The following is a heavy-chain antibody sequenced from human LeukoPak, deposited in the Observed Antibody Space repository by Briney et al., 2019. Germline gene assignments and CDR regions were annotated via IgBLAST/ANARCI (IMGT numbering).Heavy chain of an antibody. CDR2: IKQDGSEK. CDR3: ARESLVSGTTRGNYYYHGMDV. J-gene: IGHJ6*02. Sequence: GGSLRLSCAASGFTFSSYWMSWVRQAPGKGLEWVANIKQDGSEKYYVDSVKGRFTISRDNAKNSLYLQMNSLRAEDTAVYFCARESLVSGTTRGNYYYHGMDVWGRGTTVTVSS. D-gene: IGHD1-7*01. V-gene: IGHV3-7*01. CDR1: GFTFSSYW.